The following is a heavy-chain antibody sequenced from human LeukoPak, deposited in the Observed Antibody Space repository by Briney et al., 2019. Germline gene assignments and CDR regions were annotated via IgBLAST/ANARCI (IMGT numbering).Heavy chain of an antibody. J-gene: IGHJ4*02. CDR2: ISWDGGST. D-gene: IGHD2-15*01. CDR3: AKDQGDCSGGSCYYFDY. V-gene: IGHV3-43D*03. CDR1: GFTFDDYA. Sequence: PGGSLRLSCAASGFTFDDYAMRWVRQAPGKGLEWVSLISWDGGSTYYADSVKGRFTISRDNSKNSLYLQMNSLRAEDTALYYCAKDQGDCSGGSCYYFDYWGQGTLVTVSS.